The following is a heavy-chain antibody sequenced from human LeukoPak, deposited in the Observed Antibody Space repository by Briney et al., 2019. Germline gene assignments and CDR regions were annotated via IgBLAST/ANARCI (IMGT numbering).Heavy chain of an antibody. Sequence: GGSLRLSCAASGFTFDDYGMSWVRQAPGKGLEWVSGINWNGGSTGYADSVKGRFTISRDNAKNSLYLQMNSLRAEDTAVYYCAKDHPYGYYDSSGPYWGQGTLVTVSS. CDR1: GFTFDDYG. D-gene: IGHD3-22*01. CDR3: AKDHPYGYYDSSGPY. CDR2: INWNGGST. J-gene: IGHJ4*02. V-gene: IGHV3-20*04.